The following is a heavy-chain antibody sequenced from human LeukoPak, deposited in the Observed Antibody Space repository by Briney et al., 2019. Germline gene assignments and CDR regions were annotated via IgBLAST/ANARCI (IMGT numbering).Heavy chain of an antibody. Sequence: GASVKVSCKASGYTFSGYWIHWVRQAPGQGLEWMGWINPNGGGTSYSQKFQGRVTLTRDTSITTVYMDLSNLRSDDTAVYYCARALYSGYDYWGQGTLVTVSS. J-gene: IGHJ4*02. CDR3: ARALYSGYDY. CDR2: INPNGGGT. V-gene: IGHV1-2*02. D-gene: IGHD5-12*01. CDR1: GYTFSGYW.